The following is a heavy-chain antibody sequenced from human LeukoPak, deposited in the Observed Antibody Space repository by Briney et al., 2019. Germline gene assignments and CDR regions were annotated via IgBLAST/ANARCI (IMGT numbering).Heavy chain of an antibody. CDR1: GFTFSNYW. V-gene: IGHV3-7*01. D-gene: IGHD2/OR15-2a*01. Sequence: GGSLRLSCAASGFTFSNYWMSWVRQAPGKGLEWVASINQDGGDKYYVDSVKGRFIISRDNAKNSLYLQMTSLRVEDTAVHYCSSMNYYFENWGQGSLVTVSS. J-gene: IGHJ4*02. CDR2: INQDGGDK. CDR3: SSMNYYFEN.